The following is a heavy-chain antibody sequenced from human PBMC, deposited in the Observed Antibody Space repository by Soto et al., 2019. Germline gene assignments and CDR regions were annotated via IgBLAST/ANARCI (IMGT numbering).Heavy chain of an antibody. Sequence: QVQLQESGPGLVKPSETLSLTCTVSGGSISSYYWGWLRQPPGKGLEWIGYIYYSGSTNYNPSLKRRFPTSVDTSKKQLSPHPSSVTAAVKAVYYCAIRYGSAFDIRGQGTMVTVSS. CDR2: IYYSGST. J-gene: IGHJ3*02. CDR3: AIRYGSAFDI. D-gene: IGHD3-10*01. V-gene: IGHV4-59*03. CDR1: GGSISSYY.